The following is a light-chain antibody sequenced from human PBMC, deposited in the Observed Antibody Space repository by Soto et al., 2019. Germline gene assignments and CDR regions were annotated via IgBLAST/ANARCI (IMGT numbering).Light chain of an antibody. CDR3: SSYTSSSTPHVV. Sequence: QSALTQPASVSGSPGQSITISCTGTSSDVGGYNYVSWYQQHPGKAPKLMIYDVSNRPSGVSNRFSGSKSGNTASLTISGFQAEDEGDYYCSSYTSSSTPHVVFGGGTTLTVL. CDR1: SSDVGGYNY. J-gene: IGLJ2*01. CDR2: DVS. V-gene: IGLV2-14*01.